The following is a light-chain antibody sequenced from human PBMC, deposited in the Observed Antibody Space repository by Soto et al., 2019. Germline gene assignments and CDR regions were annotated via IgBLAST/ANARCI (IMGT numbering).Light chain of an antibody. V-gene: IGLV2-8*01. J-gene: IGLJ3*02. CDR1: SSDAGAYNY. Sequence: QSALTQPPSASGSPGQSVTISCTGTSSDAGAYNYISWYQQHPGKAPKLMIYEVNKRHSGVPGRFSGSKSGNTASLTVSGLQPEDEADYYCSSYAGSNNRVFGGGTKLTVL. CDR2: EVN. CDR3: SSYAGSNNRV.